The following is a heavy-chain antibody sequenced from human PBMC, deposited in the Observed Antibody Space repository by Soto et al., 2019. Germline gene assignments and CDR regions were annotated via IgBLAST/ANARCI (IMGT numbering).Heavy chain of an antibody. CDR1: GYTFTSYG. Sequence: ASVKVSCKASGYTFTSYGISWVRQAPGQGLEWMGWISAYNGNTNYAQKLQGRVTMTTDTSTSTAYMELRSLRSEDTAVYYCATFKASVLNYDYFDYWGQGTLVTVSS. V-gene: IGHV1-18*01. CDR3: ATFKASVLNYDYFDY. CDR2: ISAYNGNT. J-gene: IGHJ4*02. D-gene: IGHD3-22*01.